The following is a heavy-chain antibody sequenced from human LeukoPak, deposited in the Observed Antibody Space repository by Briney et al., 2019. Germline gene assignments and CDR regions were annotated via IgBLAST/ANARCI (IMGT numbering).Heavy chain of an antibody. V-gene: IGHV4-59*11. CDR2: IYYSGST. Sequence: SETLSLTCTVSGGSISSHYWSWIRQPPGKGLEWIGYIYYSGSTNYNPSLKSRVTISVDTSKNQFSLKLSSVTAADTAVYYCARDGGPNNWFGPWGQGTLVTVSS. D-gene: IGHD2-15*01. CDR1: GGSISSHY. J-gene: IGHJ5*02. CDR3: ARDGGPNNWFGP.